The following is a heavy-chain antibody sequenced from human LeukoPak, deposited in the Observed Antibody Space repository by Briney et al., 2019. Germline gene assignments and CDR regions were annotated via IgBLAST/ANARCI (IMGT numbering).Heavy chain of an antibody. D-gene: IGHD3-3*01. CDR2: INHSGST. Sequence: SETLSLTCAVYGGSFSGYYWSCIRQPPGKGLEWIGEINHSGSTNYNPCLKSRVTISVDTSKNQFSLKLSSVTAADTAVYYCARGRMYYDFWSGYYTTRQSYYYYMDVWGKGTTVTVSS. V-gene: IGHV4-34*01. J-gene: IGHJ6*03. CDR1: GGSFSGYY. CDR3: ARGRMYYDFWSGYYTTRQSYYYYMDV.